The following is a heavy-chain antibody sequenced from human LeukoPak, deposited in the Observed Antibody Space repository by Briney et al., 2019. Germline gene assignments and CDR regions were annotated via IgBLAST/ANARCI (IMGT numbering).Heavy chain of an antibody. Sequence: PGRSLRLSCAASGFTFSSYGMHWVRQAPGKGLEWVADISYDGSNKYYADSVKGRFTISRDNSKNTLYLQMNSLKTEDTALYFCTTSYSGNSWYDWFGPWGQGTLVTVSS. CDR2: ISYDGSNK. D-gene: IGHD6-13*01. CDR3: TTSYSGNSWYDWFGP. CDR1: GFTFSSYG. J-gene: IGHJ5*02. V-gene: IGHV3-30*03.